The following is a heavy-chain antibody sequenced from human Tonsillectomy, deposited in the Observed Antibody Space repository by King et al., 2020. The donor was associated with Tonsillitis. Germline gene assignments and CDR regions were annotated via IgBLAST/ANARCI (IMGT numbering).Heavy chain of an antibody. V-gene: IGHV3-66*01. CDR3: ARERDARGYWLGY. CDR1: GFTVSTKY. CDR2: IYSGGST. Sequence: VQLVESGGGLVQPGGSLRLSCAASGFTVSTKYMSWVRQAPGKGLEWVSVIYSGGSTYYADSVKGRFTISRDNSKNTLYLQMNSLRAEDTAVYYCARERDARGYWLGYWGQGTLVTVSS. J-gene: IGHJ4*02. D-gene: IGHD3-22*01.